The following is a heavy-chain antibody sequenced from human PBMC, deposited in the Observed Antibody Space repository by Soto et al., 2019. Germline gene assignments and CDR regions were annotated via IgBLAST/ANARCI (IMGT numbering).Heavy chain of an antibody. J-gene: IGHJ5*02. CDR2: VSDVERA. CDR1: GFSVSSNY. Sequence: EVRLVESGGGLIRPGGSLRLSCEVSGFSVSSNYMSWVRQAPGKGLEWVSVVSDVERANFADSVKGRFTVSRDISKRTVFLQMNSLRAEDTAVYYCARPHSAAFAWAAESWGQGTLVIVSS. CDR3: ARPHSAAFAWAAES. V-gene: IGHV3-53*01. D-gene: IGHD1-26*01.